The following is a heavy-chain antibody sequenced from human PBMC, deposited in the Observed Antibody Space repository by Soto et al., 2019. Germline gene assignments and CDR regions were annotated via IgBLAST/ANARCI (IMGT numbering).Heavy chain of an antibody. CDR2: ISGSGGST. Sequence: GGSLRLSCAASGFTFSSYAMSWVRQAPGKGLEWVSAISGSGGSTYYADSVKGRFTISRDNSKNTLYLQMNSLRAEDTAVQYCAKDLSGGPQIIVVVPAATFDYWGQGTLVTVSS. CDR1: GFTFSSYA. CDR3: AKDLSGGPQIIVVVPAATFDY. D-gene: IGHD2-2*01. V-gene: IGHV3-23*01. J-gene: IGHJ4*02.